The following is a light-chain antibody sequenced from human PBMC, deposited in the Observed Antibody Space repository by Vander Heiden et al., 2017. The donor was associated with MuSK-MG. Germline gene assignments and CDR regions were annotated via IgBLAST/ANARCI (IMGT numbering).Light chain of an antibody. J-gene: IGLJ2*01. CDR3: AAWDDSLSGVV. CDR2: RNN. V-gene: IGLV1-47*01. Sequence: QSVLTQPPSASGTPGQRVTISCSGSSSNSGSNYVYWYQQLPGTAPKLLIYRNNQRHSGVPDRFSGSKSGTSASLAISGLRSEDEADYYCAAWDDSLSGVVFGGGTKLTVL. CDR1: SSNSGSNY.